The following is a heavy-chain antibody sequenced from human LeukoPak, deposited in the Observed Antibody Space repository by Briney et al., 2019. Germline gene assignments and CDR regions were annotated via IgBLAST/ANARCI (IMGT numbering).Heavy chain of an antibody. Sequence: ETLSLTCTVSGGSISSYYWSRIRQPPGKGLEWVANIKEDGSKKNYVDSVEGRFAISRDNAKNSLYLQMNRLRAEDTAVYYCARDGGPRFGEYVRALGYWGQGTLVTVSS. CDR3: ARDGGPRFGEYVRALGY. V-gene: IGHV3-7*01. CDR2: IKEDGSKK. CDR1: GGSISSYY. D-gene: IGHD3-10*02. J-gene: IGHJ4*02.